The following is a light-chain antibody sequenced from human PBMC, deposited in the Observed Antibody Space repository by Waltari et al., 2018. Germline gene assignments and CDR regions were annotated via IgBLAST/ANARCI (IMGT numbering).Light chain of an antibody. CDR2: DFS. CDR3: SSYRPTSTPV. J-gene: IGLJ2*01. V-gene: IGLV2-14*03. CDR1: SSDFDNSTF. Sequence: QSDLTQPPSVSGSPRQSIHLSCTRTSSDFDNSTFASWYQQYPGRAPKLLIYDFSNRPSGVSNRFSGSKSGSTASLTISGLQAEDEADYYCSSYRPTSTPVFGGGTKLTVL.